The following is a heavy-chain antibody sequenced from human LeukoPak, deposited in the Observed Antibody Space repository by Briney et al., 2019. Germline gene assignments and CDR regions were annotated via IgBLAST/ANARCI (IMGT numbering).Heavy chain of an antibody. CDR2: IYYSGST. CDR3: ARDNSFIAARPGWFDP. V-gene: IGHV4-39*07. Sequence: SETLSLTCTVSGGSISSSSYYWGWIRQPPGKGLEWIGSIYYSGSTYYNPSLKSRVTISVDRSKNQFSLKLSSVTAADTAVYYCARDNSFIAARPGWFDPWGQGTLVTVSS. J-gene: IGHJ5*02. CDR1: GGSISSSSYY. D-gene: IGHD6-6*01.